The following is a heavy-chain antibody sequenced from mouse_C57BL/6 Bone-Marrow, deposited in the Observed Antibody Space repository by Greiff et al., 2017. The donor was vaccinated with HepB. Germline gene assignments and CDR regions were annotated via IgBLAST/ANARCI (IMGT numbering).Heavy chain of an antibody. D-gene: IGHD1-1*02. Sequence: EVKLQESGPGLVKPSQSLSLTCSVTGYSITSGYYWNWIRQFPGNKLEWMGYISYDGSNNYNPSLKNRISITRDTSKNQFFLKLNSVTTEDTATYYCAREGLWSYYFDYWGQGTTLTVSS. V-gene: IGHV3-6*01. CDR2: ISYDGSN. J-gene: IGHJ2*01. CDR1: GYSITSGYY. CDR3: AREGLWSYYFDY.